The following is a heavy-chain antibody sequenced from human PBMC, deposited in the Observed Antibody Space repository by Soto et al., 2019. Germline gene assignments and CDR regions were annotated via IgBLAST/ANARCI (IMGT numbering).Heavy chain of an antibody. CDR2: IKQDGSQT. CDR3: VRESTWLRHYEQ. CDR1: VFTFSDSW. D-gene: IGHD3-9*01. J-gene: IGHJ4*02. V-gene: IGHV3-7*01. Sequence: GGSLRLSCAASVFTFSDSWMGLVRQAPGKGLQWVANIKQDGSQTLYQGSLRGRVIISRDNTLNTLYLHMSSLRAEDTAVYYCVRESTWLRHYEQWGQGTVVTVSS.